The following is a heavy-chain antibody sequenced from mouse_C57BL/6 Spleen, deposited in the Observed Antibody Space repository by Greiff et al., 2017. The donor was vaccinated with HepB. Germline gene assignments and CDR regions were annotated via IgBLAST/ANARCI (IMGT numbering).Heavy chain of an antibody. CDR2: IVPEDGDT. Sequence: EVQLQQSGAELVRPGASVKLSCTASGFNIKDYYMHWVKQRPEQGLEWIGRIVPEDGDTEYAPKFQGKATMTADTSSNTAYLQLSSLTSEDTAVYYCTIHYYYGNSYPYYFAYWGQGTTLTVSS. D-gene: IGHD1-1*01. CDR1: GFNIKDYY. CDR3: TIHYYYGNSYPYYFAY. J-gene: IGHJ2*01. V-gene: IGHV14-1*01.